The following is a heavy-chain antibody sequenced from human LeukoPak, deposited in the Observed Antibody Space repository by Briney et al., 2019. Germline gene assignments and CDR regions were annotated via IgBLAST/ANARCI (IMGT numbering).Heavy chain of an antibody. CDR2: IYTNEYT. Sequence: SDTLSLTCTLSGRSITCHYWSWIRQPAGRALEWIGRIYTNEYTNYNPSLNNRVTMSVDTSKNQFSLRLSSVNAADTAVYYCARPPCGDYFDYWGQGILVTVSS. V-gene: IGHV4-4*07. CDR3: ARPPCGDYFDY. D-gene: IGHD2-21*01. CDR1: GRSITCHY. J-gene: IGHJ4*02.